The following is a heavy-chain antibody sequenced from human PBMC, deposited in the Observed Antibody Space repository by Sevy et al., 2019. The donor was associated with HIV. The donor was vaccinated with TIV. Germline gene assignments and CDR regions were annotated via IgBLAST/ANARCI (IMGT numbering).Heavy chain of an antibody. CDR3: ARGDELNSYYYGMDV. Sequence: QSQTLSLTCAISGDNVSSSSAAWNWFRQSPSRGLEWLGRTYYRSKWYSDYEVSVKGRVTINPDTSKNQFSLHLESVTPEDTAVYFCARGDELNSYYYGMDVWGQGTTVTVSS. V-gene: IGHV6-1*01. CDR2: TYYRSKWYS. D-gene: IGHD1-7*01. CDR1: GDNVSSSSAA. J-gene: IGHJ6*02.